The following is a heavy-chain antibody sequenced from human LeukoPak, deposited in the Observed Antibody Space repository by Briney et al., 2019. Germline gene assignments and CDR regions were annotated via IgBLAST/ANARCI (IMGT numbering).Heavy chain of an antibody. Sequence: GGPLRPSCAAPGFTLSTYAMGWVRQGPGKGLEWVSAIIVSGNTYHADSVRGRFTISRDNSKNTLYLQINSLRAEDTAVYYCAREGYCTGGSCPDSFDYWGQGTLVTVSS. CDR2: IIVSGNT. J-gene: IGHJ4*02. V-gene: IGHV3-23*01. CDR3: AREGYCTGGSCPDSFDY. CDR1: GFTLSTYA. D-gene: IGHD2-15*01.